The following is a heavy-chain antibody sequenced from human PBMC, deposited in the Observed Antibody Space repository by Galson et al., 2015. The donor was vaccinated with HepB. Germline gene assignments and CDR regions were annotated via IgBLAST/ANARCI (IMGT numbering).Heavy chain of an antibody. J-gene: IGHJ4*02. V-gene: IGHV3-21*01. CDR2: ISSSSSYI. Sequence: SLRLSCAASGFTFSSYSMNWVRQAPGKGLEWVSSISSSSSYIYYADSVKGRFTISRDNAKNSLYLQMNSLRAEDTAVYYCARDLMVRGVITVPDYWGQGTLVTVSP. CDR1: GFTFSSYS. CDR3: ARDLMVRGVITVPDY. D-gene: IGHD3-10*01.